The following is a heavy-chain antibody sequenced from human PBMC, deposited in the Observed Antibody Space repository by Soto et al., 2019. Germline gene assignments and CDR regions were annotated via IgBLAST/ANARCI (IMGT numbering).Heavy chain of an antibody. D-gene: IGHD5-12*01. CDR1: GFTFSSYA. J-gene: IGHJ4*02. Sequence: VGSLRLSCAASGFTFSSYAMHWVRQAPGKGLEWVAVISYDGSNKYSADSVKGRFTISRDNSKNTLYLQMNSLRAEDMAVYYCARRIVATETFDYWGQGTLVTSPQ. CDR3: ARRIVATETFDY. V-gene: IGHV3-30-3*01. CDR2: ISYDGSNK.